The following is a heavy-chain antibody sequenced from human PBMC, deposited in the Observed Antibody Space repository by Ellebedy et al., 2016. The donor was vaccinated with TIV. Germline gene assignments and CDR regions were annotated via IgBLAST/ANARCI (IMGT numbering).Heavy chain of an antibody. CDR3: ARFGIQPYLAA. Sequence: GESLKIPCKGSGYSFTSYWIGWVRQMPGKGLEWMGIIYPGDSDTRYSPSFQGQVTVSADKSISTAYLQWSSLKDSDTAMYYCARFGIQPYLAAWGQGTMVTVSS. D-gene: IGHD5-18*01. CDR2: IYPGDSDT. CDR1: GYSFTSYW. V-gene: IGHV5-51*01. J-gene: IGHJ3*01.